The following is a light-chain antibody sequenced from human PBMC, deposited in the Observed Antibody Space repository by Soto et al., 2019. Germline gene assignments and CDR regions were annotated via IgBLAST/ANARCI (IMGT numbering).Light chain of an antibody. J-gene: IGKJ1*01. CDR2: GAS. CDR3: QQYAGSPST. Sequence: EIVLTQSPGTLSLPPGERATLSCRASQTVTSNYLAWYQRKPGQAPRLLIYGASSRATDIPDRFSGSGSGTDFTLTITRLEPEDFAVYFCQQYAGSPSTFGQGTKVEIK. V-gene: IGKV3-20*01. CDR1: QTVTSNY.